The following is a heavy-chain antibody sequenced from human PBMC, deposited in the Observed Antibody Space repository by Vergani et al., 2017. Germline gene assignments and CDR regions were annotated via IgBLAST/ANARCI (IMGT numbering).Heavy chain of an antibody. CDR3: ARGDMWSTVTTMWD. CDR1: GFTFSDYY. J-gene: IGHJ4*02. Sequence: QVQLVESGGGLVKPGGSLRLSCAASGFTFSDYYMTWIRQAPGKGLEWISYISGNNDDVYYADSVKGRFTISRDNAKNSLYLDMSSLRAEDTAVYYCARGDMWSTVTTMWDWGQGTLVTVSS. CDR2: ISGNNDDV. D-gene: IGHD4-11*01. V-gene: IGHV3-11*06.